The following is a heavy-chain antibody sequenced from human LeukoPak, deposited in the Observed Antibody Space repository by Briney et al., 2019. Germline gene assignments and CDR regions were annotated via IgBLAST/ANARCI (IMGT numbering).Heavy chain of an antibody. J-gene: IGHJ5*02. CDR1: GYTSSNYW. V-gene: IGHV5-51*01. Sequence: HGESLKISCTGSGYTSSNYWIGWVRQMPGKGLEWMGIIYPGDSDATYSLSFRGQVTFSVDESRTTVYLEWTSLKASDTAMYFCARESETSRRFYAPWGQGTLVTVSS. CDR2: IYPGDSDA. D-gene: IGHD2-2*01. CDR3: ARESETSRRFYAP.